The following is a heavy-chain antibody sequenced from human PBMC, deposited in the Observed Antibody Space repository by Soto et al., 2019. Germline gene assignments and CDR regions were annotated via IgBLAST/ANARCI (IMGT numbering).Heavy chain of an antibody. V-gene: IGHV3-30-3*01. CDR1: GFTVSSYA. Sequence: GGSLRLSCAASGFTVSSYAMHWVRQAPGKGLEWVAVISYDGSNKYYADSVKGRFTISRDNSKNTLYLQMNSLRAEDTAVYYCATTTIRYYYYYYGMDVWGQGTTVTVSS. CDR3: ATTTIRYYYYYYGMDV. CDR2: ISYDGSNK. J-gene: IGHJ6*02. D-gene: IGHD5-12*01.